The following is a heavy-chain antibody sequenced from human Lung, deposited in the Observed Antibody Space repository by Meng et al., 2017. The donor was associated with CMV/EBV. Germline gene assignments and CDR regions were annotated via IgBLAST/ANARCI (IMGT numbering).Heavy chain of an antibody. CDR2: ISAYNGNT. Sequence: ASXXVSCKASGYTFTSYGISWVRQAPGQGLEWMGWISAYNGNTNYVQKLQGRVTMTTDTSTSTAYMELRSLRSDDTAVYYCASGSWVGAFDIGGQGTMVTVSS. J-gene: IGHJ3*02. CDR3: ASGSWVGAFDI. D-gene: IGHD2-15*01. CDR1: GYTFTSYG. V-gene: IGHV1-18*01.